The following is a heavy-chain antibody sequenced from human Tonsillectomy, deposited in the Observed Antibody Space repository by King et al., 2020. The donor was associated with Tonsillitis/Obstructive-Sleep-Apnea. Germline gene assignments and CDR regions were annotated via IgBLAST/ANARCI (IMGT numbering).Heavy chain of an antibody. CDR2: IYYNGDT. J-gene: IGHJ6*03. D-gene: IGHD3-9*01. Sequence: QLQESGPGLVKPSETLSLSCIVPGGSISSSRYYWGWIRQPPGKGLEWIGTIYYNGDTYYHPSLKSRVTVSIDTSENQFSLKLTSVTAADTAVYYCARHAPDMDNYYYYMDVWGKGTTVTVSS. CDR1: GGSISSSRYY. V-gene: IGHV4-39*01. CDR3: ARHAPDMDNYYYYMDV.